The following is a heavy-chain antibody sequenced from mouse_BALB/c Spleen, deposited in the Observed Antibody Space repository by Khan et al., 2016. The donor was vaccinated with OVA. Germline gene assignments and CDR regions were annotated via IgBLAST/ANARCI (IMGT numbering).Heavy chain of an antibody. CDR3: ARDYWFTY. J-gene: IGHJ3*01. CDR2: ISSGGTT. V-gene: IGHV5-6-5*01. CDR1: GFTFSNYA. Sequence: ELVESGGDLVKPGGSLTLSCAASGFTFSNYAMSWVRQTPEKRLEWVASISSGGTTYYPDSVKGRFTISRDNARNILYLQMNSLRSEDTAMFYCARDYWFTYWGQGTLVTVSA. D-gene: IGHD1-1*02.